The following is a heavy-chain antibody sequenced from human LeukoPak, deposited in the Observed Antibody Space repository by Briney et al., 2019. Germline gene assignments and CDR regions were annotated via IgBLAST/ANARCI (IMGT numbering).Heavy chain of an antibody. CDR2: ISAYNGNT. V-gene: IGHV1-18*01. D-gene: IGHD6-13*01. Sequence: ASVKVSCKASGYTFTSCGISWVRQAPGQGLEWMVWISAYNGNTNYAQKLQGRVTMTTYTSTSTAYMELRSPTSDDTAVYYCARVRCAAAGQYYYYYYMAVWGKGTPVTVSS. CDR1: GYTFTSCG. CDR3: ARVRCAAAGQYYYYYYMAV. J-gene: IGHJ6*03.